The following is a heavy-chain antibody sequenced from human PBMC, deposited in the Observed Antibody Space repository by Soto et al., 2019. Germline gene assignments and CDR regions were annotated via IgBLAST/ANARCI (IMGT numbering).Heavy chain of an antibody. J-gene: IGHJ4*02. CDR2: IYRTGST. D-gene: IGHD1-7*01. V-gene: IGHV4-4*02. CDR3: ASRDPGTSVDY. CDR1: GGSFTSNNW. Sequence: SETLSLTCAVSGGSFTSNNWWTWVCQPPGQGLEWIGEIYRTGSTNYKPSLKSRVTISLDTSENQFSLKLTSLTAEDTAVYYCASRDPGTSVDYWGQGTLVTVSS.